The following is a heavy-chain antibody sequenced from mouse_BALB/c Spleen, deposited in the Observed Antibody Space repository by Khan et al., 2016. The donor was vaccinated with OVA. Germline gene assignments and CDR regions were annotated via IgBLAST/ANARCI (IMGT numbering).Heavy chain of an antibody. CDR3: ASHLTGSFAY. D-gene: IGHD4-1*01. J-gene: IGHJ3*01. V-gene: IGHV5-6*01. CDR1: GFTFSSYS. CDR2: ISSGGDYT. Sequence: EVELVESGGDLVKPGGSLKLSCAASGFTFSSYSMSWVRQTPDKRLEWVATISSGGDYTYYPDNVKGRFTISRDNGKNTLYLQMSSLKSEDTAMYYCASHLTGSFAYWGQGTLVTVSA.